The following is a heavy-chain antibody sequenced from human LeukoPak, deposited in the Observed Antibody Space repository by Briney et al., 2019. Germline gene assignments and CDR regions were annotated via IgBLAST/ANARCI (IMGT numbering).Heavy chain of an antibody. Sequence: GGSLRLSCAASRFTFSTYSMNWVRQAPGKGLEWVSSISSDSSYIYYADSLKGRFTISRDNAKNSLYLQMISLRAEDTAVYYCARVAFGLYVMDVWGQGTTVTVSS. CDR1: RFTFSTYS. V-gene: IGHV3-21*01. CDR3: ARVAFGLYVMDV. CDR2: ISSDSSYI. J-gene: IGHJ6*02. D-gene: IGHD3/OR15-3a*01.